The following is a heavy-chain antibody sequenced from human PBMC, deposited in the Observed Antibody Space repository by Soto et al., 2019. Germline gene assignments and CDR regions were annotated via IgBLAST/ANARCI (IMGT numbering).Heavy chain of an antibody. V-gene: IGHV4-31*03. CDR2: IYYSGST. CDR1: GGSISSGGYY. J-gene: IGHJ6*02. Sequence: SETLSLTCTVSGGSISSGGYYWSWIRQHPGKGLEWIGYIYYSGSTYYNPSLKSRVTISVXXSXXXFXLXXXSXTAADTAVYYCARDKAGRGYYYGMDVWGQGTTVTVS. CDR3: ARDKAGRGYYYGMDV.